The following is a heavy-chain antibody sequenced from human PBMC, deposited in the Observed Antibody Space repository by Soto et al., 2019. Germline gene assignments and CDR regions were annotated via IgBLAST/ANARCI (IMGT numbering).Heavy chain of an antibody. CDR1: GGSIRSYD. J-gene: IGHJ4*02. V-gene: IGHV4-59*01. CDR3: ARQTGGDYDFDY. Sequence: SETLALTCTVSGGSIRSYDGSWIRQPPGKGLEWIGYIYYSGSTNYNPSLKSRVTISVDASKSQFSLNLTSMTAADTAVYYCARQTGGDYDFDYWGQGTLVTVSS. CDR2: IYYSGST. D-gene: IGHD4-17*01.